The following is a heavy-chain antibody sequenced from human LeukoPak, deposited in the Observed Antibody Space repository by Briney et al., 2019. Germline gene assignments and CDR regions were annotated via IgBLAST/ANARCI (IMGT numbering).Heavy chain of an antibody. Sequence: HPGGSLRLSCAASGFTFSNYWMHWVRQDPGKGLVWVSLINPDRSITNYADTVKGRFTISRDNAKNSLYLQMNSLRAEDTAVYYCARTSYYYYYYMDVWGQGTMVTVSS. CDR2: INPDRSIT. CDR3: ARTSYYYYYYMDV. V-gene: IGHV3-74*01. CDR1: GFTFSNYW. J-gene: IGHJ6*03.